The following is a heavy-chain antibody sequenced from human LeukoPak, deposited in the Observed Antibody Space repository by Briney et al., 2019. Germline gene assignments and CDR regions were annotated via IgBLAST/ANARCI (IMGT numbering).Heavy chain of an antibody. CDR1: GGSFSGYY. CDR2: INHSGST. V-gene: IGHV4-34*01. J-gene: IGHJ5*02. Sequence: PSETLSLTCAVYGGSFSGYYWSWIRQPPGKGLEWIGEINHSGSTNYNPSLKSRVTISVDTSKNQLSLKLSSVTAADTAVYYCARGGIVVVPAAIGSWFDPWGQGTLVTVSS. CDR3: ARGGIVVVPAAIGSWFDP. D-gene: IGHD2-2*01.